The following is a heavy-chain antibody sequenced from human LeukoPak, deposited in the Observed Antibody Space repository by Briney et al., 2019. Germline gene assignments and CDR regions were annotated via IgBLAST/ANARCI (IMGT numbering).Heavy chain of an antibody. Sequence: ASAKVSCKASGCTFATYGISWVRQAPGQGLEWMGWISGYNGNTNYVQKLQGRVTMTTDTSTSTAYMELRSLRSDDTAVYYCARVTAAIYGFDFWGQGTLVTVSS. CDR1: GCTFATYG. J-gene: IGHJ4*02. CDR2: ISGYNGNT. D-gene: IGHD6-13*01. CDR3: ARVTAAIYGFDF. V-gene: IGHV1-18*01.